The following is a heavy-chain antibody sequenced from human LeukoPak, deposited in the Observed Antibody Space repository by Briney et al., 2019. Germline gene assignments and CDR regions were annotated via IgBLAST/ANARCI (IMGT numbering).Heavy chain of an antibody. V-gene: IGHV7-4-1*02. CDR1: GYTFTSYY. CDR3: ARDRSVLRFLEWLYDYYYYGMDV. CDR2: INTNTGNP. J-gene: IGHJ6*02. D-gene: IGHD3-3*01. Sequence: GASVKVSCKASGYTFTSYYIHWVRLSPGQGLEWMGWINTNTGNPTYAQGFTGRFVFSLDTSVSTAYLQISSLKAEDTAVYYCARDRSVLRFLEWLYDYYYYGMDVWGQGTTVTVSS.